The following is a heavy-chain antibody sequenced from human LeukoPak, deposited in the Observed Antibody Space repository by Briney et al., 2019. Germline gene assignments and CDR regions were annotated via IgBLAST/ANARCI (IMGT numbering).Heavy chain of an antibody. CDR3: PADSSSWYSFDY. CDR2: INPSGGST. V-gene: IGHV1-46*01. J-gene: IGHJ4*02. CDR1: GYTFASYY. D-gene: IGHD6-13*01. Sequence: GASVKVSCKASGYTFASYYMHWVRQAPGQGLEWMGIINPSGGSTSYAQKFQGRVTMTRDMSTSTVYMELSSLRSEDTAVYFCPADSSSWYSFDYWGQGTLVTVSS.